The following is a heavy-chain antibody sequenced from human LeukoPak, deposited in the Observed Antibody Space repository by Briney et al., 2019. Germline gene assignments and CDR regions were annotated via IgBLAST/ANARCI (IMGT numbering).Heavy chain of an antibody. Sequence: GGSLRLSCAASGFTFDDYAMHWVRQAPGKGLEWVSGISWNSGSIGYADSVKGRFTISRDNAKKSLYLQMSSLRAEDTAVYYCARGGYCSSTSCYKNWFDPWGQGTLVTVSS. CDR1: GFTFDDYA. V-gene: IGHV3-9*01. CDR2: ISWNSGSI. J-gene: IGHJ5*02. D-gene: IGHD2-2*02. CDR3: ARGGYCSSTSCYKNWFDP.